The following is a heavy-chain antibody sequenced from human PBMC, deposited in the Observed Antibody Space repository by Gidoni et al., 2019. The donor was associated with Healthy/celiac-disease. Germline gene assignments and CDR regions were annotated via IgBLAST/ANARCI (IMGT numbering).Heavy chain of an antibody. J-gene: IGHJ5*02. CDR2: IDWDDDK. V-gene: IGHV2-70*04. CDR1: GFSLSTSGMR. D-gene: IGHD6-19*01. Sequence: QVTLKESGPALVKPTQTPTLTCTFSGFSLSTSGMRVSWIRQPPGKALEWLARIDWDDDKFYSTSLKTRLTISKDTSKNQVVLTMTNMDPVDTATYYCARIRKWSSGWGWFDPWGQGTLVTVSS. CDR3: ARIRKWSSGWGWFDP.